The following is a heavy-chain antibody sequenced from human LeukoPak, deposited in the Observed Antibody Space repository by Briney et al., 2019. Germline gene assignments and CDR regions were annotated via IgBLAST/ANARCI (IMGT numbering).Heavy chain of an antibody. CDR3: AKDTPTYGGKGSIDY. CDR2: ISGSGGST. Sequence: PGGSLRLSCAASGFTFSSSAMSWVRQAPGKGLEWVSVISGSGGSTYYADSVKGRFTISRDNSKNTLFLQMNSLRAEDTAVYYCAKDTPTYGGKGSIDYWGQGTLVTVSS. D-gene: IGHD4-23*01. J-gene: IGHJ4*02. CDR1: GFTFSSSA. V-gene: IGHV3-23*01.